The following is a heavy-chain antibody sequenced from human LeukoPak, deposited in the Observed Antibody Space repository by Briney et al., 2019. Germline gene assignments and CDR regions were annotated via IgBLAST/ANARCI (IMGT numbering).Heavy chain of an antibody. Sequence: PSETLSLTCAVYGGSFSGYYWSWIRQPPGKGLEWVSSISSSSSYIYYADSVKGRFTISRDNAKNSLYLQMNSLRAEDTAVYYCARDVEGSGWTGLSYYGMDVWGQGTTVTVSS. CDR2: ISSSSSYI. J-gene: IGHJ6*02. CDR1: GGSFSGYY. D-gene: IGHD6-19*01. V-gene: IGHV3-21*01. CDR3: ARDVEGSGWTGLSYYGMDV.